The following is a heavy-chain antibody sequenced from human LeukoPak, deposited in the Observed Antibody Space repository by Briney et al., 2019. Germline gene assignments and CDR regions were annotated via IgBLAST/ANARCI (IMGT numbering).Heavy chain of an antibody. J-gene: IGHJ5*02. CDR1: GLTFDDYG. V-gene: IGHV3-20*04. Sequence: GGSLRLSCAASGLTFDDYGMSWVRQAPGKGLEWDSGINWNGGSTGYADSVKGRFTISRDNAKNSLYLQMNSLRAEDTALYYCARDLVVVGEEVWFDPWGQGTLVTVSS. CDR2: INWNGGST. CDR3: ARDLVVVGEEVWFDP. D-gene: IGHD2-15*01.